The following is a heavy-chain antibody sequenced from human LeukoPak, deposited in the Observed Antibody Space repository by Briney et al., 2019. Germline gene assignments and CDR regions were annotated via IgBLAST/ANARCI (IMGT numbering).Heavy chain of an antibody. V-gene: IGHV1-8*03. D-gene: IGHD3-3*01. CDR1: GYTFTGYY. CDR3: ARGTVLRFLEWLSVPPPDAFDI. CDR2: MNPNSGNT. J-gene: IGHJ3*02. Sequence: GASVKVSCKASGYTFTGYYMHWVRQAPGQGLEWMGWMNPNSGNTGYAQKFQGRVTITRNTSISTAYMELSSLRSEDTAVYYCARGTVLRFLEWLSVPPPDAFDIWGQGTMVTVSS.